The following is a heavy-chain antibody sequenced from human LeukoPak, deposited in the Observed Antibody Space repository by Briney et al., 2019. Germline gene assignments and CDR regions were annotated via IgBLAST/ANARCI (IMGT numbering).Heavy chain of an antibody. D-gene: IGHD1-26*01. CDR2: INPSDGST. CDR3: ARGEISGSYYQGNFDY. J-gene: IGHJ4*02. CDR1: GYTFTSYY. Sequence: ASVKVSCKASGYTFTSYYVHWVRQAPGQGLEWMGIINPSDGSTNYAQKFQGRVTMTRDMSTSTVYMELSSLRFEDTALYYCARGEISGSYYQGNFDYWGQGTLVTVSS. V-gene: IGHV1-46*01.